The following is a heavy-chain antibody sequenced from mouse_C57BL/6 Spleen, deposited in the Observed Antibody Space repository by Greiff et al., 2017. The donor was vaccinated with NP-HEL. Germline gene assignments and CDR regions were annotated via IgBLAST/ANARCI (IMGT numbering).Heavy chain of an antibody. CDR2: IDPENGDT. V-gene: IGHV14-4*01. CDR1: GFNIKDDY. Sequence: EVKLQESGAELVRPGASVKLSCTASGFNIKDDYMHWVKQRPEQGLEWIGWIDPENGDTEYASKFQGKATITADTSSNTAYLQLSSLTSEDTAVYYCTPYWAWFAYWGQGTLVTVSA. CDR3: TPYWAWFAY. J-gene: IGHJ3*01. D-gene: IGHD2-10*01.